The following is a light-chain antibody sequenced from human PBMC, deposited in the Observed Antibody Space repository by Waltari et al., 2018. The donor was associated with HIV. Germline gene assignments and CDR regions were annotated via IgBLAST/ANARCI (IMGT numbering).Light chain of an antibody. CDR2: DVS. CDR1: QSVNGY. CDR3: QQRRTWPQT. Sequence: EIVLTQSPATLSLSPGERATLSCRASQSVNGYLAWYQQKVGHAPRLLIYDVSNRATGIPARFSGSGSGTDFTLTISSLEPEDFAVYYCQQRRTWPQTFGQGTKVEIK. J-gene: IGKJ1*01. V-gene: IGKV3-11*01.